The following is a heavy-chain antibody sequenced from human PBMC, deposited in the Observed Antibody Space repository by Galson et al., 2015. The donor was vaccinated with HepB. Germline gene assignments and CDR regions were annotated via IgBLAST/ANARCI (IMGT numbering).Heavy chain of an antibody. CDR3: AKGFAGSTYCTNGVCYSPFDY. CDR2: ISGSGGST. V-gene: IGHV3-23*01. Sequence: SLRLSCAASGFTFSSYAMSWVRQAPGKGLEWVSAISGSGGSTYYADSVKGRFTISRDNSKNTLYLQMNSLRAEDTAVYYCAKGFAGSTYCTNGVCYSPFDYWGQGTLVTVSS. CDR1: GFTFSSYA. J-gene: IGHJ4*02. D-gene: IGHD2-8*01.